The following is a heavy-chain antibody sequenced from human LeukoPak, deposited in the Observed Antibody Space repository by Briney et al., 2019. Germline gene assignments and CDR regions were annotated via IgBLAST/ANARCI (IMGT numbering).Heavy chain of an antibody. CDR1: GGSISSYY. J-gene: IGHJ6*03. D-gene: IGHD6-13*01. Sequence: ASETVSLTCTVSGGSISSYYWSWIRQPPGKGLEWIGYIYYSGSTNYNPSLKSRVTISVDTSKNQFSLKLSSVTAADTAVYYCARAPSLQQLVRGYYMDVWGKGTTVTVSS. CDR2: IYYSGST. V-gene: IGHV4-59*01. CDR3: ARAPSLQQLVRGYYMDV.